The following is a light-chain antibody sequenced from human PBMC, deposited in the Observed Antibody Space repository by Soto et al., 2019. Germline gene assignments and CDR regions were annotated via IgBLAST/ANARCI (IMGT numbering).Light chain of an antibody. CDR2: GAS. Sequence: VMTQSPVTLSVSPGERATLSCRASQSVSTNLAWYQHKPGQAPRFLIYGASTRATGIPARFSGSGSGTEFTLTISSLQSEDFAVYYCQQRNVWPPITFGQGTRLEIK. CDR3: QQRNVWPPIT. CDR1: QSVSTN. V-gene: IGKV3-15*01. J-gene: IGKJ5*01.